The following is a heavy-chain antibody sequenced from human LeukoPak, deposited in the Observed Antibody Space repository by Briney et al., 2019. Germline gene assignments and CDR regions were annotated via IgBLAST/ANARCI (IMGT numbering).Heavy chain of an antibody. Sequence: GGSLRLSCTASGFTLSSYAMSWVRQAPGKGLEWVSTIGGSAGSTYYADSVKGRFAISTDNSKNRLYLQMSSLRAEDTAVYYCARESITMIGAVLTTEGSGFDYWGQGTLVTVSS. CDR2: IGGSAGST. V-gene: IGHV3-23*01. CDR1: GFTLSSYA. D-gene: IGHD3-22*01. CDR3: ARESITMIGAVLTTEGSGFDY. J-gene: IGHJ4*02.